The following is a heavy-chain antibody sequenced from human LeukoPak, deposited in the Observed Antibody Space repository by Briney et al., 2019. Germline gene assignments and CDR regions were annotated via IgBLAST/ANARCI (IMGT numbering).Heavy chain of an antibody. CDR3: ARFSLGYDAFDV. D-gene: IGHD3-22*01. CDR2: INHSGST. CDR1: GGSFSGHY. V-gene: IGHV4-34*01. Sequence: SETLSLTCAVYGGSFSGHYWSWIRQPPGKGLEWIGEINHSGSTTYNPSLKSRVTISVDTSKNQFSLKLSSVTAADTAVYYCARFSLGYDAFDVWGQGTMVTASS. J-gene: IGHJ3*01.